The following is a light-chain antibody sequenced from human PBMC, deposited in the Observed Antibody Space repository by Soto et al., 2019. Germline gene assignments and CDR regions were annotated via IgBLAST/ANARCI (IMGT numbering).Light chain of an antibody. CDR3: QQYYSYLLT. V-gene: IGKV1-39*01. Sequence: DIQMTQSPSSLSESAGDRVTITCRASQGINTYLNWYQQKPGKAPKLLIYAASNLQSGVPSRFSGSGSGTEFTLTISSLQPDDFATYYCQQYYSYLLTFGGGTKVDIK. J-gene: IGKJ4*01. CDR1: QGINTY. CDR2: AAS.